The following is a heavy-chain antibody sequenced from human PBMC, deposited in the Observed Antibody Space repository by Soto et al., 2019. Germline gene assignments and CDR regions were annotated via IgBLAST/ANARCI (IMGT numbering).Heavy chain of an antibody. J-gene: IGHJ6*02. CDR1: GYTFTGYY. CDR3: ARDQRNYYGSGRNYYYGMDV. CDR2: INPNSGGT. D-gene: IGHD3-10*01. V-gene: IGHV1-2*04. Sequence: VASVKVSCKASGYTFTGYYMHWVRQAPGQGLEWMGWINPNSGGTNYAQKFQGWVTMTRDTSISTAYMELSRLRSDDTAVYYCARDQRNYYGSGRNYYYGMDVWGQGTTVTVSS.